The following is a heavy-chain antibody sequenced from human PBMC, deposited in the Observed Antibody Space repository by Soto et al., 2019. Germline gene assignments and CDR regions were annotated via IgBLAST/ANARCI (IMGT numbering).Heavy chain of an antibody. J-gene: IGHJ4*02. V-gene: IGHV3-23*01. CDR1: GFTFSSYA. Sequence: EVQLLESGGGLVQPGGSLRLSCAASGFTFSSYAMSWVRQAPGKGLEWVSAISGSGGSTYYADSVKGLFTISRDNSKNPLYLQMNSLKAEDTAVYYCAKEGEYYDFWSVYSSLPYFDYWGQGTLVTVSS. CDR2: ISGSGGST. D-gene: IGHD3-3*01. CDR3: AKEGEYYDFWSVYSSLPYFDY.